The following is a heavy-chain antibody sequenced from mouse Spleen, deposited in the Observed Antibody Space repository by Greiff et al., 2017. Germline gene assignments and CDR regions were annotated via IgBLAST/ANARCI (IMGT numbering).Heavy chain of an antibody. J-gene: IGHJ4*01. CDR2: IWSGGST. D-gene: IGHD2-1*01. CDR1: GFSLTSYG. V-gene: IGHV2-2*02. CDR3: ARRVYGNSFYAMDY. Sequence: VQVVESGPGLVQPSQSLSITCTVSGFSLTSYGLHWVRQSPGKGLEWLGVIWSGGSTDYNAAFISRLSISKDNSKSQVFFKMNSLQANDTAIYYCARRVYGNSFYAMDYWGQGTSVTVSS.